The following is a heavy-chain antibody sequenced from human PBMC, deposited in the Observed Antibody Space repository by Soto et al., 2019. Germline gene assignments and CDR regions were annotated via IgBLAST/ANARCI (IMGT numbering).Heavy chain of an antibody. Sequence: SETLSLTCTVSGGSISSGGYYWSWIRQHPGKGLEWIGYIYYSGSTYYNPSLKSRVTISVDTSKNQFSLKLSSVTAADTAVYYCARAQNMVRGVTNAFDIWGQGTMVTVSS. CDR3: ARAQNMVRGVTNAFDI. D-gene: IGHD3-10*01. CDR1: GGSISSGGYY. V-gene: IGHV4-31*03. J-gene: IGHJ3*02. CDR2: IYYSGST.